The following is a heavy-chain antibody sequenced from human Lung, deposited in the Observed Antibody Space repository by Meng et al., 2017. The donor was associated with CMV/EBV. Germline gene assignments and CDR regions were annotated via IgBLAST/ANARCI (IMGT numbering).Heavy chain of an antibody. CDR1: GGSVSSTYNY. Sequence: SGGSVSSTYNYWTWIRQPPGKGLEWIGYIYHSGSSYYNPSLRSRVSMSVDTSKNQFSLKVSSLTAADTAVYYCARATVPHISSIDCWGQGTLVTVSS. V-gene: IGHV4-30-4*01. J-gene: IGHJ4*02. CDR3: ARATVPHISSIDC. D-gene: IGHD4-17*01. CDR2: IYHSGSS.